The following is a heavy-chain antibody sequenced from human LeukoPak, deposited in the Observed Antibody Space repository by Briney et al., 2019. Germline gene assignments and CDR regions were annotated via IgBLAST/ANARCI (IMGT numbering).Heavy chain of an antibody. CDR1: GFTFSSYW. CDR2: INSDGSST. J-gene: IGHJ5*02. V-gene: IGHV3-74*01. CDR3: ARVKLASQTAWFDP. D-gene: IGHD6-13*01. Sequence: GGSLRLSCAASGFTFSSYWMHWVRQAPGKGLVWVSRINSDGSSTTYADSVKGRFTISRDNAKNTLYLQMNSLRAEDTAVYYCARVKLASQTAWFDPWGQGTLVTVCS.